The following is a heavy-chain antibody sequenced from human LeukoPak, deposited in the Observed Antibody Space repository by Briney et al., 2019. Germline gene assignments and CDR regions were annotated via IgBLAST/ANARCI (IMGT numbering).Heavy chain of an antibody. J-gene: IGHJ4*02. CDR1: GFTFSSYA. D-gene: IGHD3-22*01. CDR3: AKGDHYDSSLDY. Sequence: GGSLRLSCAASGFTFSSYAMSWVRRAPGKGLEWVSAISGSGGSTYYADSVKGRFTISRDNSKNTLYLQMNSLRAEDTAVYYCAKGDHYDSSLDYWGQGTLVTVSS. CDR2: ISGSGGST. V-gene: IGHV3-23*01.